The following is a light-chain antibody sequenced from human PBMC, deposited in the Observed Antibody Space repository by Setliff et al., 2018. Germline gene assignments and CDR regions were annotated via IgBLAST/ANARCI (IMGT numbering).Light chain of an antibody. CDR2: DVT. J-gene: IGLJ1*01. CDR1: SSDVGGYNY. V-gene: IGLV2-23*02. Sequence: QSALTQPASVSGSPGQSITISCTGTSSDVGGYNYVSWYQQHPGEAPKLMIYDVTKWPSGVSNRFSGSKSGNTASLTISGLQAEDEADYYCCSYAGSSTYVFGTGTKVTVL. CDR3: CSYAGSSTYV.